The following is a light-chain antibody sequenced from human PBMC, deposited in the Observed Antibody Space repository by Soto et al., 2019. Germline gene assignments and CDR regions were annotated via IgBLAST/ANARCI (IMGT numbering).Light chain of an antibody. V-gene: IGKV1-39*01. CDR3: QQGYNTPWT. CDR1: QTIRTH. Sequence: IQMTQSPSSLSASVGDRVTITCRASQTIRTHLHWYQQKPAQAPKLLIYAASNLRNGVPSRFGGSGSGTHFTLTITSLQPEDFATYYCQQGYNTPWTFGPGTTVGIK. CDR2: AAS. J-gene: IGKJ1*01.